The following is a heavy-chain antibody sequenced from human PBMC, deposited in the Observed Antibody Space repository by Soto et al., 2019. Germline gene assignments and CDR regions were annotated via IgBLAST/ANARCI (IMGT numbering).Heavy chain of an antibody. CDR1: GYSFTSYW. Sequence: GESLKISCKGSGYSFTSYWISWVRQMPGKGLEWMGRIDPSDSYTNYSPSFQGHVTISADKSISTAYLQWSSLKASDTAMYYCASPRDYSSSGLDAFDIWGQGTMVTVSS. D-gene: IGHD6-6*01. CDR2: IDPSDSYT. CDR3: ASPRDYSSSGLDAFDI. J-gene: IGHJ3*02. V-gene: IGHV5-10-1*01.